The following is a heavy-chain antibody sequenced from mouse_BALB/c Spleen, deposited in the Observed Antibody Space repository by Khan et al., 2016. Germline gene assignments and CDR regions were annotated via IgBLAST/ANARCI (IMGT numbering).Heavy chain of an antibody. Sequence: EVQLVESGGGLVQPKGSLKLSCAASGFTFNTYAMNWVRQAPGKGLEWVARIRSKSNNYATYYADSVKDRFTISRDDSHSMLYLQMNNLKTEDTAMYYCVRQRGNYEAWFAYWGQGTLVTVSA. D-gene: IGHD2-1*01. J-gene: IGHJ3*01. CDR3: VRQRGNYEAWFAY. V-gene: IGHV10-1*02. CDR1: GFTFNTYA. CDR2: IRSKSNNYAT.